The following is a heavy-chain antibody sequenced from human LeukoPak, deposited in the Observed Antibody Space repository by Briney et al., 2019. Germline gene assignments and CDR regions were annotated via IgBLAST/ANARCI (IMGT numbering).Heavy chain of an antibody. V-gene: IGHV3-30*01. CDR2: ISYDGSDK. D-gene: IGHD6-6*01. CDR1: GFTFSSFV. J-gene: IGHJ4*02. CDR3: ARDPSSSAGY. Sequence: GGSLRLSCAASGFTFSSFVMHWVRQTPGKGLEWVAVISYDGSDKSYADSVKGRFTISRDNSKKTLFLLMNSPRVEDTGVYYCARDPSSSAGYWGQGTLVIVSS.